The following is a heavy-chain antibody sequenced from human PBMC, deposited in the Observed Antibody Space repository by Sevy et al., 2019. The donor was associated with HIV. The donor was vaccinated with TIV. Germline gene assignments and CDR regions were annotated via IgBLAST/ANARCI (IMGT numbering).Heavy chain of an antibody. CDR3: ARGPPHGSYDYFDY. D-gene: IGHD1-26*01. J-gene: IGHJ4*02. CDR2: ISGSSNYI. CDR1: EFTFSSYN. V-gene: IGHV3-21*06. Sequence: GGYLRLSCAASEFTFSSYNMNWVRQAPGKGLEWVSSISGSSNYIYYAESVKGRFRISRDNVKDTLYLQMNSLRADDTAVYYCARGPPHGSYDYFDYWGQGTLVTVSS.